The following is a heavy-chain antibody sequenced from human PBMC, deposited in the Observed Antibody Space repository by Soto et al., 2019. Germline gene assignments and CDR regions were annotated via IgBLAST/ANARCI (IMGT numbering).Heavy chain of an antibody. CDR1: GFTFSSYA. D-gene: IGHD1-26*01. Sequence: QVQLVESGGGVVQPGRSLRLSCAASGFTFSSYAMHWVRQAPGKGLEGVAVISYDGSNKYYADSVKGRFTISRDNSKNTLYLQMNSLRAEDTAVYYCARTWHEGATTPNFDYWGQGTLVTVSS. V-gene: IGHV3-30-3*01. CDR2: ISYDGSNK. J-gene: IGHJ4*02. CDR3: ARTWHEGATTPNFDY.